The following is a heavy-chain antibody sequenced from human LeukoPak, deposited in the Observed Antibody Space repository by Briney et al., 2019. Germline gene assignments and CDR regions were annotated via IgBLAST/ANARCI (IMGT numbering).Heavy chain of an antibody. J-gene: IGHJ4*02. D-gene: IGHD5-12*01. CDR2: IRNDGSNK. Sequence: GGSLRLSCAASGFTFSSYWMHWVRQAPGKGLEWVAFIRNDGSNKYYADSVRGRFTISRDNSNNTLYLQMNSLRAEDTAVYYCTSVSRVATITDYWGQGTLVTVSS. V-gene: IGHV3-30*02. CDR1: GFTFSSYW. CDR3: TSVSRVATITDY.